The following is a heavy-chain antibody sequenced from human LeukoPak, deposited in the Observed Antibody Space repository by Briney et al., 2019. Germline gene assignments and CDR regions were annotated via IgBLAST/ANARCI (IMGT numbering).Heavy chain of an antibody. CDR2: ISYDGSNK. J-gene: IGHJ4*02. V-gene: IGHV3-30*18. Sequence: GGSLRLSCAASGFTFSSYGMHWVRQAPGKGLEWVAVISYDGSNKYYADSVKGRFTISRGNSKNTLYLQMNSLRAEDTAVYYCAKDSHYGSGSHHYYFDYWGQGTLVTVSS. CDR3: AKDSHYGSGSHHYYFDY. D-gene: IGHD3-10*01. CDR1: GFTFSSYG.